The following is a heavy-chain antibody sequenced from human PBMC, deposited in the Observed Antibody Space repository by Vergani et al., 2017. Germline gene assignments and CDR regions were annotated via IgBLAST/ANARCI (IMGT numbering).Heavy chain of an antibody. CDR2: ISYDVSNK. CDR1: GFTFSSYA. D-gene: IGHD3-22*01. V-gene: IGHV3-30-3*01. CDR3: ARVDDSSGYYPDYFDY. Sequence: QVQLVESGGGVVQPGRSLRLSCAASGFTFSSYAMHWVRQAPGKGLEWVAVISYDVSNKYYADSVKGRFTISRDNSKNTLYLHMNSLRAEDTAVYYCARVDDSSGYYPDYFDYWGQGTLVTVSS. J-gene: IGHJ4*02.